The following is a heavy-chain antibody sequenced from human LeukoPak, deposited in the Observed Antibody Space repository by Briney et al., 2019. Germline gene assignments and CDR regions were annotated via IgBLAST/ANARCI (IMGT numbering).Heavy chain of an antibody. J-gene: IGHJ4*02. Sequence: GALRLSCTASGFNFRNAWMSWVRQAPGKGLEWVGRIKSKTDGGTTDYAAPVKGRFTISRDDSKNTLYLQMNSLKTEDTAVYYCTTGFDYYDSSGELVYFDYWGQGTLVTVSS. V-gene: IGHV3-15*01. CDR2: IKSKTDGGTT. D-gene: IGHD3-22*01. CDR1: GFNFRNAW. CDR3: TTGFDYYDSSGELVYFDY.